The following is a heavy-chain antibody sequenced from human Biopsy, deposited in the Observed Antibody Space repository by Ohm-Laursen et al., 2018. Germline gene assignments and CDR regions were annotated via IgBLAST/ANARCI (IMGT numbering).Heavy chain of an antibody. CDR1: GFTVSSNY. CDR2: IYSGGST. CDR3: ARGGIAVAGTNFDY. V-gene: IGHV3-66*01. J-gene: IGHJ4*02. Sequence: LRLSCAASGFTVSSNYMSWVRQAPGKGLEWVSVIYSGGSTYYADSVKGRFTISRDNSKNTLYLQMNSLRAEDTAVYYCARGGIAVAGTNFDYWGQGTLVTVSS. D-gene: IGHD6-19*01.